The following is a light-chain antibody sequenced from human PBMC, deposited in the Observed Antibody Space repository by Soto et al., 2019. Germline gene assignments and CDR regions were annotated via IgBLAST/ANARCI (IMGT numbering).Light chain of an antibody. CDR2: AAS. Sequence: AIQMTQSPSSLSASVGDRVTITCRASRDIGNDLGWYQQKPGKAPKHLIFAASNLQSGVPSRFSGGGSGTDFTLTISSLQADDFATYYCLQHFSFSCTFGQGTKVE. V-gene: IGKV1-6*01. CDR1: RDIGND. CDR3: LQHFSFSCT. J-gene: IGKJ1*01.